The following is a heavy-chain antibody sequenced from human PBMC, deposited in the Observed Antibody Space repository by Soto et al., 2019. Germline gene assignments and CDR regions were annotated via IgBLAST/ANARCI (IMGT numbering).Heavy chain of an antibody. V-gene: IGHV4-61*08. CDR2: IYYRGST. J-gene: IGHJ4*02. CDR1: GGSISSGGYY. Sequence: SETLSLTCTVSGGSISSGGYYWSWIRQHPGKGLEWMGYIYYRGSTNYHPSLKRRVTISVDTTKNQFSLKPSSVTAEDTPVYYCARLIKRYGDFYTDYWGQGTPVTVSS. D-gene: IGHD4-17*01. CDR3: ARLIKRYGDFYTDY.